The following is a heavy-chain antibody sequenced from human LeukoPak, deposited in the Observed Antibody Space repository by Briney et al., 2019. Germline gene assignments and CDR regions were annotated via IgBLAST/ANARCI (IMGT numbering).Heavy chain of an antibody. CDR3: ARTANFAAGYYVDY. V-gene: IGHV3-21*01. J-gene: IGHJ4*02. CDR2: ISGSSRHK. D-gene: IGHD6-13*01. CDR1: GFTLSSYT. Sequence: GGSLRLSCAASGFTLSSYTMNWVRQAPGKGLEWVSSISGSSRHKYYADSVKGRFTISRDNAKNSLYLQMNSLRAEDTAVYYCARTANFAAGYYVDYWGQGTLVTVSS.